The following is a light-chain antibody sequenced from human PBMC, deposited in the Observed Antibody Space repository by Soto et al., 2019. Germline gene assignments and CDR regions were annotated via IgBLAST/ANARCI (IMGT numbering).Light chain of an antibody. V-gene: IGKV2-30*02. J-gene: IGKJ5*01. CDR2: KVS. CDR3: MQGTHWPIT. Sequence: VVMTHSPLSLPVTLGQPASVSCRSDQSLVHSDGIAYFSWFQQRPGRSPRRPIYKVSNRDSGVPARFSGSGSGTDFALKISRVEAEDVGVYYCMQGTHWPITFGQGTRLEIK. CDR1: QSLVHSDGIAY.